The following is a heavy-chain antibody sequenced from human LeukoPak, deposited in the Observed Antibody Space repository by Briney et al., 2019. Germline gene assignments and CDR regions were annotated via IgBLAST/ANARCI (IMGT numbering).Heavy chain of an antibody. CDR2: ISYDGSNK. CDR3: AKGGDTSGYYGGPDY. Sequence: GGSLRLSCAASGFTFSSYAMHWVRQAPGKGLEWVAVISYDGSNKYYADSVKGRFTISRDNSKNTLYLQMNSLRAEDTAVYYCAKGGDTSGYYGGPDYWGQGTPVTVFS. J-gene: IGHJ4*02. CDR1: GFTFSSYA. D-gene: IGHD3-22*01. V-gene: IGHV3-30-3*01.